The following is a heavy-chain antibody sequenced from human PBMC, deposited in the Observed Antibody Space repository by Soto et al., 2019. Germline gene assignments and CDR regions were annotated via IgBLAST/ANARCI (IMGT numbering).Heavy chain of an antibody. J-gene: IGHJ1*01. CDR2: ISGKNGDT. CDR1: GFTFTSYG. D-gene: IGHD5-12*01. CDR3: ARGLRVGMVATSSGAVAGSRDY. Sequence: QVQLVQSGAEVKKPGASVKVSCKASGFTFTSYGISWVRQAPGQGLEWMGWISGKNGDTNFAQKFQGRVTLTADTSQGTFPMEMRRPRSDRTAISYFARGLRVGMVATSSGAVAGSRDYWGQGTLVTVSS. V-gene: IGHV1-18*01.